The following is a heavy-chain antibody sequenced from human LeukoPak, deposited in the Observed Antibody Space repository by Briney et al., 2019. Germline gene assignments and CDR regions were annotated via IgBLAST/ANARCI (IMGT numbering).Heavy chain of an antibody. Sequence: PVGSLRLSCAPSGFTFSSYWMNSVRQAPGKGLGWVSGISVSGGSTYYAHSVKGRSTISRDNSKTPLYLQMHSLRAEDTAVYYCAKAGSIRLDYWGQGTLVTVSS. CDR2: ISVSGGST. V-gene: IGHV3-23*01. CDR1: GFTFSSYW. CDR3: AKAGSIRLDY. J-gene: IGHJ4*02. D-gene: IGHD1-26*01.